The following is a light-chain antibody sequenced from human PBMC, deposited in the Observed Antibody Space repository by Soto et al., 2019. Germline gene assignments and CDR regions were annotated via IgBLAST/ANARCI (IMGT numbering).Light chain of an antibody. CDR1: TSDIGGYNY. CDR2: EVR. Sequence: QSALTQPASVSGSPGQSITISCTGTTSDIGGYNYVSWYQQYPGKAPKLIIYEVRNRPSGVSNRFSGSKSGNTAILTLSGLQAEDEADYFCCSYARDSILVFGRGTKVTVL. V-gene: IGLV2-14*01. J-gene: IGLJ2*01. CDR3: CSYARDSILV.